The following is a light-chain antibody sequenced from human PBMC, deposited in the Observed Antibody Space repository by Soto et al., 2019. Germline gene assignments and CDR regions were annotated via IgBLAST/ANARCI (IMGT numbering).Light chain of an antibody. CDR3: QYYGRSRWT. Sequence: IVWTHSPGTLSLSPLERATLSFMASQSVSSSYLGWYQQKPGQAPRLLIYFASSRAAGIPDRLSGSGSGTDFTLTISRLEPEDFAVYYCQYYGRSRWTFGQGTKVDIK. CDR1: QSVSSSY. V-gene: IGKV3-20*01. CDR2: FAS. J-gene: IGKJ1*01.